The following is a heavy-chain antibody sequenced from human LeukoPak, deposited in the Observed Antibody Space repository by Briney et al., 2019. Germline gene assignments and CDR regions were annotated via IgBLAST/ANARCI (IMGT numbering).Heavy chain of an antibody. V-gene: IGHV4-30-4*01. CDR2: IYYSGST. CDR3: ARAIASSGSRLFDY. Sequence: PSETLSLTCTVSGGSISSGYYYWSWIRQPPGKGLEWIGYIYYSGSTYYNPSLKSRVTISLDTSKNQFSLRLSSVTAADTAVYYCARAIASSGSRLFDYWGQGTLVTVSS. CDR1: GGSISSGYYY. D-gene: IGHD3-10*01. J-gene: IGHJ4*02.